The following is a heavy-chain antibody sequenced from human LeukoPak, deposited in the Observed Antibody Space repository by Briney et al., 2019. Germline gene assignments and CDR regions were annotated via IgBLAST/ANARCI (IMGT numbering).Heavy chain of an antibody. D-gene: IGHD2-2*01. V-gene: IGHV4-59*01. Sequence: SETLSLTCTVSGASISGYYWSWIRQPPGKGLEWIGYIYYTGSTNYNPSLKSRVTISVDTSKNQFSLKLNSVTAADTAVYYCARVRYCSTNRCYDREFDNWGQGTLVTVSS. CDR2: IYYTGST. CDR1: GASISGYY. J-gene: IGHJ4*02. CDR3: ARVRYCSTNRCYDREFDN.